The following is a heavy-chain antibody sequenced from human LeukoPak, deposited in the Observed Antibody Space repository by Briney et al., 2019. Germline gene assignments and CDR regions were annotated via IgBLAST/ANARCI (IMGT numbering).Heavy chain of an antibody. CDR3: ARDKNPLYGSGTNMWGYNWFDP. CDR1: GYTFTSYA. J-gene: IGHJ5*02. V-gene: IGHV1-3*01. CDR2: INAGNSNT. D-gene: IGHD3-10*01. Sequence: ASVKVSCKASGYTFTSYAMHWVRQAPGQRLEWMGWINAGNSNTKYSQKFQGRVTITRDTSASTAYMELSSLRSEDTAVYYCARDKNPLYGSGTNMWGYNWFDPWGQGTLVTVSS.